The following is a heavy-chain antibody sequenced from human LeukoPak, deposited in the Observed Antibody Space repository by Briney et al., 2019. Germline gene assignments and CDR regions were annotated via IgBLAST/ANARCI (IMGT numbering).Heavy chain of an antibody. V-gene: IGHV3-7*01. Sequence: GGSLRLSCAASGFTFSSYWMSWVRQAPGKGLEWVANIKQDGSEKYYVDSVKGRFTISRDNAENSLYLQMNSLRAEDTAVYYCARDYRRDFWSGYYFDYWGQGTLVTVSS. D-gene: IGHD3-3*01. CDR3: ARDYRRDFWSGYYFDY. J-gene: IGHJ4*02. CDR2: IKQDGSEK. CDR1: GFTFSSYW.